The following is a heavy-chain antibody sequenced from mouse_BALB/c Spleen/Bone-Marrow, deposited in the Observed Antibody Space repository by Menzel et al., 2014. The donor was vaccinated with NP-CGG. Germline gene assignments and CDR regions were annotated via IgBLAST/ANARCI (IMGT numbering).Heavy chain of an antibody. CDR2: ISSGGSYT. Sequence: EVMLVESGGDLVKPGGSLKLSCAASGFTFSSYGVSWVRPTPDKRLEWVATISSGGSYTYYPDSVKGRFTISRDNAKNTLYRQMSSLKSEDTAMYYCARRDYDYDGPWFAYWGQGTLVTVSA. D-gene: IGHD2-4*01. V-gene: IGHV5-6*02. CDR3: ARRDYDYDGPWFAY. J-gene: IGHJ3*01. CDR1: GFTFSSYG.